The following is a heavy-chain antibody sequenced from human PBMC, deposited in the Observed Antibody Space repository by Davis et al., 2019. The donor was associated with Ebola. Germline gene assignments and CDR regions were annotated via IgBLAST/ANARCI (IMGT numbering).Heavy chain of an antibody. CDR2: ISGSGGST. CDR3: AKDRGMTTVTTRHYFDY. J-gene: IGHJ4*02. CDR1: GFTFSSYA. Sequence: GGSLRLSCAASGFTFSSYAMSWVRQAPGKGLEWVSAISGSGGSTYYADSVKGRFTISRDNSKNTLYLQMNSLRAEDTAVYYCAKDRGMTTVTTRHYFDYWGQGTLVTVSS. V-gene: IGHV3-23*01. D-gene: IGHD4-11*01.